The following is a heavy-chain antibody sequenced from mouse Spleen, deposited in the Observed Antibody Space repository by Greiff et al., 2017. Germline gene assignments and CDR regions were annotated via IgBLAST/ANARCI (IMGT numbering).Heavy chain of an antibody. CDR3: ARPIPASQHFDY. CDR2: ISSGGGNT. CDR1: GFTFSSYA. V-gene: IGHV5-9*04. Sequence: EVKLVESGGGLVKLGGSLKLSCAASGFTFSSYAMSWVRQTPEKRLEWVATISSGGGNTYYPDSVKGRFTISRDNAKNTLYLQMSSLKSEDTAMYYCARPIPASQHFDYWGQGTTLTVSS. J-gene: IGHJ2*01. D-gene: IGHD5-1-1*01.